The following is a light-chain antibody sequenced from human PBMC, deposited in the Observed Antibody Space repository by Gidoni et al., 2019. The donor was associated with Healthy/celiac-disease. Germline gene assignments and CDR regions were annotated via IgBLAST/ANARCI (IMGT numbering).Light chain of an antibody. CDR2: DAS. Sequence: EIVLTQSPATLSLSPGERATLSYRASQSVSSYLVWYQQKPGQAPRLLIYDASNRATGIPARFSGSGSGTDFTLTISSLEPEDFAVYYCQQRSNWPPSSFGQGTKLEIK. V-gene: IGKV3-11*01. CDR3: QQRSNWPPSS. J-gene: IGKJ2*04. CDR1: QSVSSY.